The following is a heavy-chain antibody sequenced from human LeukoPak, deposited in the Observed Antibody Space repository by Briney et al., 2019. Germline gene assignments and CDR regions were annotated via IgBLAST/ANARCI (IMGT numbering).Heavy chain of an antibody. Sequence: GASVKVSCKASGGTFSNYAISWVRQAPGQGLEWMGGIIPIFGTANYAQKFQGRVTITTDESTSTAYMELSSLRSEDTAVYYCARDPVSYCSSTSCYTGRRGFDPWGQGTLVTVSS. CDR1: GGTFSNYA. CDR2: IIPIFGTA. V-gene: IGHV1-69*05. D-gene: IGHD2-2*02. J-gene: IGHJ5*02. CDR3: ARDPVSYCSSTSCYTGRRGFDP.